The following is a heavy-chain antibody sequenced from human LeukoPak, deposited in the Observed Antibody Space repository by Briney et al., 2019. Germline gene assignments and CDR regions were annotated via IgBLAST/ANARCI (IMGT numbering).Heavy chain of an antibody. Sequence: SVTVSCKASGGTFSSYAISWVRQAPGQGLEWMGGIIPIFGTANYAQKFQGRVTITADESTSTAYMELSSLRSEDTAVYYCASVLNSENYYYYGMDVWGQGTTVTVSS. CDR1: GGTFSSYA. J-gene: IGHJ6*02. CDR3: ASVLNSENYYYYGMDV. CDR2: IIPIFGTA. D-gene: IGHD2/OR15-2a*01. V-gene: IGHV1-69*13.